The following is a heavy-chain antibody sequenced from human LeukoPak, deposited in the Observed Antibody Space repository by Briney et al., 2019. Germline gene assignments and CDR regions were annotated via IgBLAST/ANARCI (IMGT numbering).Heavy chain of an antibody. CDR2: TYPGGSDT. CDR3: ARQYSSGWFRHFDY. Sequence: EESLKISCRCSGYSFINYYIGWVRQMPGKGLEWIGVTYPGGSDTSYNPSFKGQVIFSADKSTTTVYLQWSRLQASDTAIYYCARQYSSGWFRHFDYWGQGTLITVSS. J-gene: IGHJ4*02. CDR1: GYSFINYY. V-gene: IGHV5-51*01. D-gene: IGHD3-22*01.